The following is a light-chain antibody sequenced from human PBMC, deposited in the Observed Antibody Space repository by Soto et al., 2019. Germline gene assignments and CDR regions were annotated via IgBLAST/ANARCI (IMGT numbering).Light chain of an antibody. CDR2: GAS. V-gene: IGKV3-20*01. CDR1: QSVSNDF. Sequence: IVLTHSPGILSLSPWERATLSCRASQSVSNDFLAWYQQKPGQAPRLLIYGASSRATGIPDRFSGSGSGTDFTLTISRLEPEDFAVYYCQQYGSSPWTFGQGTKVDIK. CDR3: QQYGSSPWT. J-gene: IGKJ1*01.